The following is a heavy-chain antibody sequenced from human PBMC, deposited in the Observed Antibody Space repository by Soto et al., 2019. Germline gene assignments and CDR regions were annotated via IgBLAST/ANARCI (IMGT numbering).Heavy chain of an antibody. CDR3: GRVPFDGFYAKGVDV. CDR2: IATDGSRK. Sequence: PXESLRLSFAASGFNLDSYWNECVRQTPGKGPARKANIATDGSRKNYVDSVKGRFIISRDDAKNSLFLQMNRLRADDTAVYYCGRVPFDGFYAKGVDVWGQGTTVTVSS. CDR1: GFNLDSYW. V-gene: IGHV3-7*03. J-gene: IGHJ6*02. D-gene: IGHD4-17*01.